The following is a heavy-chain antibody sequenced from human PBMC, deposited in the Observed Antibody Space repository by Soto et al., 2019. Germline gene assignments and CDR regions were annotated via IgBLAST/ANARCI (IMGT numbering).Heavy chain of an antibody. V-gene: IGHV3-48*03. CDR3: ASSGIVGTWKIDDFDY. Sequence: LGGSLRLSCAASGFTFSSYEMNWVRQAPGKGLEWVSYISSSGSTIYYADSVKGRFTISRDNAKNSLYLQMNSLRAEDTAVYYCASSGIVGTWKIDDFDYWGQGTLVTVSS. CDR2: ISSSGSTI. D-gene: IGHD3-16*02. J-gene: IGHJ4*02. CDR1: GFTFSSYE.